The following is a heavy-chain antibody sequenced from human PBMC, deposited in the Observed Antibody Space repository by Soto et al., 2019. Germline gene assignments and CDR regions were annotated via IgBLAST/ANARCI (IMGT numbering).Heavy chain of an antibody. CDR3: AKTITTSGDSTRRGALIDN. CDR1: GFTFSVYG. V-gene: IGHV3-30*18. D-gene: IGHD3-3*01. J-gene: IGHJ4*02. Sequence: QVQLVESGGGVGQPGRSLRLSCAASGFTFSVYGMHWVRQAPGKGLEWVGVVSNDGRNEHYADSVRGRFTVSRDNSKNTLYLQMNSLRAEDTAVYYCAKTITTSGDSTRRGALIDNWGQGALVTVSS. CDR2: VSNDGRNE.